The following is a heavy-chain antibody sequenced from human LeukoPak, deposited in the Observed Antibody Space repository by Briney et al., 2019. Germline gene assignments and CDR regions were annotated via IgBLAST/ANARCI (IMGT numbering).Heavy chain of an antibody. CDR3: ARARPAYDFWSGYLGYYFDY. V-gene: IGHV4-34*01. D-gene: IGHD3-3*01. J-gene: IGHJ4*02. CDR1: GGSFSGYH. CDR2: INHSGST. Sequence: SETLSLTCAVYGGSFSGYHWSWIRQPPGKGLEWIGEINHSGSTNYNPSLKSRVTISVDTSKNQFSLKLSSVTAADTAVYYCARARPAYDFWSGYLGYYFDYWGQGTLVTVSS.